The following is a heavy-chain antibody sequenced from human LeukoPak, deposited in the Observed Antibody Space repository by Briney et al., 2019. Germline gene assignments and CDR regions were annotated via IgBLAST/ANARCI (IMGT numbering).Heavy chain of an antibody. Sequence: SETLSLTCAVYGGSFSGYYWSWIRQPPGKGLEWIGEINHSGSTNYNPSLKSRVTISVDTSKNQFSLKLSSVTAAGTAVYYCARGYYYGSGSYLDWGQGTLVTVSS. D-gene: IGHD3-10*01. CDR2: INHSGST. J-gene: IGHJ4*02. CDR3: ARGYYYGSGSYLD. CDR1: GGSFSGYY. V-gene: IGHV4-34*01.